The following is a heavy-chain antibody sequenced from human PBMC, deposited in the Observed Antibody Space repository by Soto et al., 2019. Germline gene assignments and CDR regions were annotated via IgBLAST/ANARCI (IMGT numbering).Heavy chain of an antibody. D-gene: IGHD6-13*01. Sequence: TLSLTCPAAGGSMSSGDYYWSWFREIPGKGLDWMGFTYYRGSTYYNPTLKSRVAMSVNTSKIQFSLKLSSVTAADTAIYYCAREGRIAAAGRLDYWGQGTLVTVSS. J-gene: IGHJ4*02. CDR2: TYYRGST. CDR3: AREGRIAAAGRLDY. CDR1: GGSMSSGDYY. V-gene: IGHV4-31*03.